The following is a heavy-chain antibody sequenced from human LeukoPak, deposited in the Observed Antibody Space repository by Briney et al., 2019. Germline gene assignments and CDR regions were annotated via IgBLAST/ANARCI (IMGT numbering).Heavy chain of an antibody. CDR3: ARGQRTSVTLYYFDF. Sequence: PGGSLRLSCAVSGFSVSDNYMTWVRQAPGRGLEWVSVLFGGGDTYYGDSVKGRFAISRDNSKNTVYLQMKSLRAEDTAVYYCARGQRTSVTLYYFDFWGPGTLVSVSS. V-gene: IGHV3-66*01. CDR1: GFSVSDNY. D-gene: IGHD4-17*01. J-gene: IGHJ4*02. CDR2: LFGGGDT.